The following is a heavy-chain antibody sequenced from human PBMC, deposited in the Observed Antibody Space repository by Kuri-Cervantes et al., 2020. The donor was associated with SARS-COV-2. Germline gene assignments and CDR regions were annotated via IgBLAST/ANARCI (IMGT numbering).Heavy chain of an antibody. CDR2: TYTSGST. J-gene: IGHJ3*02. Sequence: ESLKISCTVSGGSISSYYWSWIRQPAGKGLEWIGRTYTSGSTNYNPSLKSRVTMSVDTSKNQFSLKLSSVTAADTAVYYCARERYSSGSAFDIWGQGTMVTVSS. D-gene: IGHD6-19*01. CDR3: ARERYSSGSAFDI. V-gene: IGHV4-4*07. CDR1: GGSISSYY.